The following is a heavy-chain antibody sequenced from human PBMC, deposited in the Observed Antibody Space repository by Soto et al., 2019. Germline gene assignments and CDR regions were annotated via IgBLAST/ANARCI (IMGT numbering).Heavy chain of an antibody. CDR3: ARDGGSYGNSYSMDV. CDR2: INPNSGGT. Sequence: GASVKVSCKASGYTFTGYYMHWVRQAPGQGLEWMGWINPNSGGTNYAQKFQGWVTMTRDTSISTAYMELSRLRSDDTAVYYCARDGGSYGNSYSMDVWGQGTTVTVSS. V-gene: IGHV1-2*04. CDR1: GYTFTGYY. D-gene: IGHD1-26*01. J-gene: IGHJ6*02.